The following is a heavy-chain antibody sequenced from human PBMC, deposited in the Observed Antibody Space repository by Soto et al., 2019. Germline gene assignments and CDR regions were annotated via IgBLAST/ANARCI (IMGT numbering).Heavy chain of an antibody. V-gene: IGHV3-30-3*01. CDR3: AREGVVAATLAAGGMDV. D-gene: IGHD2-15*01. Sequence: QVQLVESGGGVVQPGRSLRLSCAASGFTFSSYAMHWVRQAPGQGLEWVAVISYDGRNKYYADSVKGRFTISRDNSKNTLYLQMNRLSAEDRAVYYCAREGVVAATLAAGGMDVWGQGTTVTVSS. CDR1: GFTFSSYA. CDR2: ISYDGRNK. J-gene: IGHJ6*02.